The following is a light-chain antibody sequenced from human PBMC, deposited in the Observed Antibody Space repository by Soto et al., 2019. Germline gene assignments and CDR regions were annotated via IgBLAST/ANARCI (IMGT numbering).Light chain of an antibody. CDR1: EIVNSKY. J-gene: IGKJ1*01. CDR3: VQYDEPPSRWP. V-gene: IGKV3-20*01. Sequence: EIVLTQSPGTLSLSPGERGTVSCRASEIVNSKYLAWYQHRAGQAPRLLIYDASRRATGIHDRFSGSDSGTEFILTINSLEPEDFAVYYCVQYDEPPSRWPFGEGTKL. CDR2: DAS.